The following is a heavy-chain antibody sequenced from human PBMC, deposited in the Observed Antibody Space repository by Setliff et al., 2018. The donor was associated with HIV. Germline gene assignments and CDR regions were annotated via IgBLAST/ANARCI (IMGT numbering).Heavy chain of an antibody. J-gene: IGHJ3*02. V-gene: IGHV4-34*01. CDR3: ARGRRNEWELLLLAFDM. D-gene: IGHD1-26*01. CDR1: VGSLSGYY. CDR2: IDPSGRT. Sequence: KSSETLSLTCAVSVGSLSGYYWSWIRQPPRKGLEWIGEIDPSGRTSYNPALKSRVTISVDTSKNQFSLKLSSVTAADTAVYYCARGRRNEWELLLLAFDMWGQGTMVTVSS.